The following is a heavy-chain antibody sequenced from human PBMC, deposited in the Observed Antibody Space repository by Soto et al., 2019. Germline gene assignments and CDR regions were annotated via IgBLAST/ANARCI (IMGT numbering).Heavy chain of an antibody. CDR3: ARTFIAVAAQVDY. D-gene: IGHD6-19*01. CDR1: GGSISSSSYY. V-gene: IGHV4-39*01. Sequence: QLQLQESGPGLVKPSETLSLTCTVSGGSISSSSYYWGWIRQPPGKGLEWIGSIYYSGSTYYNPSLKSRVTISVDTSKNQFSLKLSSVTAADTAVYYCARTFIAVAAQVDYWGQGTLVTVSS. J-gene: IGHJ4*02. CDR2: IYYSGST.